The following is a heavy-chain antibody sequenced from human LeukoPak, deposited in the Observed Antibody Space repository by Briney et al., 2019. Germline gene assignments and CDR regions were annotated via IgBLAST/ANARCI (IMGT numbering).Heavy chain of an antibody. J-gene: IGHJ5*02. D-gene: IGHD3-22*01. V-gene: IGHV3-20*04. CDR3: AREVPGYYESSGSDWFDP. CDR1: GFTFDDYG. Sequence: PGGSLRLSCAAPGFTFDDYGMSWVRQAPGKGLEWVSGINWNGRSTGYADSVKGRFTISRDNAKNSLYLQMNSLRAEDTALYYCAREVPGYYESSGSDWFDPWGQGTLVTVSS. CDR2: INWNGRST.